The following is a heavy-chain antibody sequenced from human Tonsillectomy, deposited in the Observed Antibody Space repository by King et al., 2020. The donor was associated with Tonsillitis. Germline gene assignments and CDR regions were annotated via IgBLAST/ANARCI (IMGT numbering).Heavy chain of an antibody. V-gene: IGHV3-73*01. Sequence: VQLVESGGTLVQPGGSLRLSCAASGFTFSGSVFHWVRQASGKGLEWVGRIRSETHNYATAYAASVKGRFTISRDDSQNTAYLQMNSLQTEDTAVYYCSTTVTEYSSYMDVWGKGTTVTVSS. CDR3: STTVTEYSSYMDV. J-gene: IGHJ6*03. CDR2: IRSETHNYAT. D-gene: IGHD4-17*01. CDR1: GFTFSGSV.